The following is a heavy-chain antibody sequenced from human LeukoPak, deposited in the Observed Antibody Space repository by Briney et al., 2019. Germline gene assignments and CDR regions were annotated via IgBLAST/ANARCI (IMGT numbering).Heavy chain of an antibody. J-gene: IGHJ6*02. CDR2: ISSSSSYI. Sequence: GGSLRLSRAASGFAVSSNYMSWVRQAPGKGLEWVSSISSSSSYIYYADSVKGRFTISRDNAKNSLYLQMNSRRAEDTAVYYCARVPGYCSGGSCFDYYYGMDVWGQGTTVTVSS. D-gene: IGHD2-15*01. CDR3: ARVPGYCSGGSCFDYYYGMDV. V-gene: IGHV3-21*01. CDR1: GFAVSSNY.